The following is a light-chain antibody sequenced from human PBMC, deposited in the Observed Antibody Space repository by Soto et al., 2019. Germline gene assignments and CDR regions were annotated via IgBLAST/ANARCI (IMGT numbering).Light chain of an antibody. CDR2: WSP. Sequence: DIVMTQSPDSLAVSLGERATINCKSSQKVLYSSDNNNYLAWYQQKPGQPPKLLIFWSPSRESGVPDRFSGSGSGTDFTLTISSLQAEDVAVYYCQQYYSTPHTFGQGTKLEIK. CDR3: QQYYSTPHT. V-gene: IGKV4-1*01. J-gene: IGKJ2*01. CDR1: QKVLYSSDNNNY.